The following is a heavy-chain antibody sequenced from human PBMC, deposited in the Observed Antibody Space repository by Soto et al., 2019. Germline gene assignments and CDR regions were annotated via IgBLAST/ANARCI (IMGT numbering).Heavy chain of an antibody. V-gene: IGHV4-39*01. CDR1: GGSISSSSYY. J-gene: IGHJ4*02. CDR3: ARQDRGYSGYGPLDYFDY. D-gene: IGHD5-12*01. Sequence: SETLSLTCTVSGGSISSSSYYWGWIRQPPGKGLEWIGSIYYSGSTYYNPSLKSRVTISVDTSKNQFSLKLSSVTAADTAVYYCARQDRGYSGYGPLDYFDYWGQGTLVTVSS. CDR2: IYYSGST.